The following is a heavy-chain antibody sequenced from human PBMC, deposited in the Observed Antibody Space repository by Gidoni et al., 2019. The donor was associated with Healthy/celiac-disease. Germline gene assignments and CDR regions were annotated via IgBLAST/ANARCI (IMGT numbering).Heavy chain of an antibody. CDR2: ISSSSSYI. V-gene: IGHV3-21*01. Sequence: EVQLVESGGGLVKPGGSLRLSCAASGFTFSSYSMNWVRQAPGKGLEWVSSISSSSSYIYYADSVKGRFTISRDNAKNSLYLQMNSLRAEDTAVYYCASERGGIAVAGTKRVDDYWGQGTLVTVSS. J-gene: IGHJ4*02. D-gene: IGHD6-19*01. CDR1: GFTFSSYS. CDR3: ASERGGIAVAGTKRVDDY.